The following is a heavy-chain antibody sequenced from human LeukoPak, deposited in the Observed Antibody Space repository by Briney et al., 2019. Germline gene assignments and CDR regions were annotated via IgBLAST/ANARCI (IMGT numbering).Heavy chain of an antibody. Sequence: SETLSLTCTVSGGSISSSSYYWGWIRQPPGKALEWIGTIFYVGDTYYNPSLKSRVTISVDTSKNQFSLKLTSLTAADTAVYYCARLDGSRYSTIDYWGQGTLVTVSS. V-gene: IGHV4-39*01. CDR1: GGSISSSSYY. CDR2: IFYVGDT. D-gene: IGHD3-22*01. CDR3: ARLDGSRYSTIDY. J-gene: IGHJ4*02.